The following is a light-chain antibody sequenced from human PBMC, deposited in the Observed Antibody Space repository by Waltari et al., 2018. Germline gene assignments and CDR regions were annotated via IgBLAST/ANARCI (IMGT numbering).Light chain of an antibody. CDR1: QSVSRT. V-gene: IGKV3-20*01. CDR3: QHYVRLPVT. Sequence: EIVLTHSPGTLSLSPGERATLSCRASQSVSRTLAWYQQKPGQAPSLLIYAASTRATGIPDRFSGSGSGTDFRLTISRLEPEDFAVYYCQHYVRLPVTFGQGTKVEIK. J-gene: IGKJ1*01. CDR2: AAS.